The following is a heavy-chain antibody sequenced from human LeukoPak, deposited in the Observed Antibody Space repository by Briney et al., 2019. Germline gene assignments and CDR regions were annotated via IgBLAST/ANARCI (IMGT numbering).Heavy chain of an antibody. CDR3: ASGPIAAGNWFDP. J-gene: IGHJ5*02. CDR1: GFTFSSYA. Sequence: PGRSLRLSCAASGFTFSSYAMHWVRQAPGKGLEWVAVISYDGSNKYYADSVKGRFTISRDNSKNTLYLQMNSLRAEDTAVYYCASGPIAAGNWFDPWGQGTLVTVSS. D-gene: IGHD6-25*01. CDR2: ISYDGSNK. V-gene: IGHV3-30*04.